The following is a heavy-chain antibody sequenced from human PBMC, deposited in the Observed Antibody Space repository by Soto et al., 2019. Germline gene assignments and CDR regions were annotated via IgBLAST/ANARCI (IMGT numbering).Heavy chain of an antibody. D-gene: IGHD7-27*01. V-gene: IGHV4-31*03. Sequence: QVQLQESGPGLVKPSQTLSLTCSVSGYSIRGGGHYWNWIRQFPGKCLEWIGYVYHSGSTHYNPSLRGRLTISIDTSKNQFSLRLISVTAADTALYYCARDTGLAPTVWGYWGHGTQVTVSS. CDR3: ARDTGLAPTVWGY. CDR1: GYSIRGGGHY. CDR2: VYHSGST. J-gene: IGHJ4*03.